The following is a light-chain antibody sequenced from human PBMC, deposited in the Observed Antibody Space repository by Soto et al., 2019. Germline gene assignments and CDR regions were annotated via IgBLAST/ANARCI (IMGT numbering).Light chain of an antibody. CDR3: QQYGSSPAT. V-gene: IGKV3-20*01. Sequence: EIVLTQSPGTVSLSPGERVTLSCRASQSVRSSYLAWYQQTPGQAPRLLIYGASSRDTGIPDRVSASGSGTDFTLTISRLEPEEFAVYYGQQYGSSPATFGQGTKVDIK. J-gene: IGKJ1*01. CDR1: QSVRSSY. CDR2: GAS.